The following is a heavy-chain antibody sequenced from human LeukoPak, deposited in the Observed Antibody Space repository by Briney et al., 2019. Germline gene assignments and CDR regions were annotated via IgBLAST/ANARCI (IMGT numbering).Heavy chain of an antibody. CDR3: ARVTMVTTSPWSWGPKKIGQEVTWHDP. Sequence: SETLSLTCTVSGGSISTYYWSWIRQPPGKGLEWIGYIHYSGTTNYNPSLKNRVTISLDTSKNQFSLILSSVTAADTAVYYCARVTMVTTSPWSWGPKKIGQEVTWHDPWGQGTRVTVSS. CDR1: GGSISTYY. D-gene: IGHD4-17*01. J-gene: IGHJ5*02. CDR2: IHYSGTT. V-gene: IGHV4-59*08.